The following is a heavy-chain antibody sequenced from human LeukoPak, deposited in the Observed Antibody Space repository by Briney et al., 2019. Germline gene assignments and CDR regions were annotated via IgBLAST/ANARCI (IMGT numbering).Heavy chain of an antibody. CDR3: ARVLWFGELLSDPFDY. V-gene: IGHV3-23*01. Sequence: GGSLRLSCAASGLTFSSYGMSWVRQVPGKGLEWVSAISGSDGGTYYADSVKGRFTISRDNAKNSLYLQMNSLRAEDTAVYYCARVLWFGELLSDPFDYWGQGTLVTVSS. CDR2: ISGSDGGT. J-gene: IGHJ4*02. CDR1: GLTFSSYG. D-gene: IGHD3-10*01.